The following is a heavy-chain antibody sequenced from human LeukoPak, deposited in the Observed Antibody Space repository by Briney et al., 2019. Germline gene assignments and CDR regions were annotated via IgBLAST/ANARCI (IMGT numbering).Heavy chain of an antibody. CDR3: ARVYGSGIDYYGMDV. J-gene: IGHJ6*02. D-gene: IGHD3-10*01. Sequence: PGGSLRLSCAASGFTFSSYSMNWVRQAPGKGLEWVSSISSSSSYIYYADSVKGRFTISRDNAKNSLYLQMNSLRAEDTAVYYCARVYGSGIDYYGMDVWGQGTTVTVSS. CDR1: GFTFSSYS. CDR2: ISSSSSYI. V-gene: IGHV3-21*01.